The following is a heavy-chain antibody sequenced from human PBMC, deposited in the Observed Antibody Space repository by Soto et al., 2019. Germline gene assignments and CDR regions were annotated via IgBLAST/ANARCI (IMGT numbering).Heavy chain of an antibody. D-gene: IGHD3-10*01. V-gene: IGHV3-7*04. CDR1: GFTFSSYW. CDR3: VRAEFHFYGMEV. J-gene: IGHJ6*02. Sequence: EAQLVGSGGGLVQPGGSLRLSCAASGFTFSSYWMSWVRQVPGKGLEWMANINQDGTVKYHLDYVKGRFTISRDNAKNSLYLQMNGLRVEETAVYYCVRAEFHFYGMEVWDQGTTVTVSS. CDR2: INQDGTVK.